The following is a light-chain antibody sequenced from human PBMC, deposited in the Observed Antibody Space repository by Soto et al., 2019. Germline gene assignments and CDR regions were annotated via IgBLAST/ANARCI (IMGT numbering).Light chain of an antibody. CDR1: QSISTK. CDR3: QQYSSWVWT. V-gene: IGKV3-15*01. J-gene: IGKJ1*01. CDR2: GAS. Sequence: VMTQAPATLSKSPGESAAFSCRASQSISTKLAWYQQRPGQAPRLLMYGASTGATGIPARFSGSGSGTEFTLTISSLQSEDFAVYYCQQYSSWVWTFGQGTKVDIK.